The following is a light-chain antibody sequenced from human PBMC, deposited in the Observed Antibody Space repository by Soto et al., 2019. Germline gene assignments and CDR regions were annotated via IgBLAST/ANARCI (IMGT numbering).Light chain of an antibody. CDR2: GAS. J-gene: IGKJ4*01. CDR1: QSVSSN. V-gene: IGKV3-15*01. CDR3: QQYNNWPPLT. Sequence: EIVMTQSPATLSVYPGERATLSCRASQSVSSNLAWYQQKPGQAPRLLIYGASTRATGTPARFSGSGSGTEFALTISSLQSEDFAVYYCQQYNNWPPLTFGGGTKVDIK.